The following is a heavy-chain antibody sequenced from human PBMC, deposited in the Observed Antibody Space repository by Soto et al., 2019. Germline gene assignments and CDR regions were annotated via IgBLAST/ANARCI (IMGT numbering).Heavy chain of an antibody. CDR2: INHSGST. D-gene: IGHD3-10*01. Sequence: SETLSLTCAVYGGSFSGYYWSWIRQPPGKGLEWIGEINHSGSTNYNPSLKSRVTRSVDTSKNQFSLKRSSVTAADTAVYYCARRNRVTMVRGVNFDYWGQGTLVTVSS. J-gene: IGHJ4*02. CDR1: GGSFSGYY. CDR3: ARRNRVTMVRGVNFDY. V-gene: IGHV4-34*01.